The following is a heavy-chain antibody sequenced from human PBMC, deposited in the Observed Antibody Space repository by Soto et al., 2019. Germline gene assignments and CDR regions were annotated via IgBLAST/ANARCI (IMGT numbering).Heavy chain of an antibody. D-gene: IGHD3-9*01. Sequence: SETLSLTCAVYGGSFSGYYWSWIRQPPGKGLEWIGEINHSGSTNYNPSLKSRVTISVDTSKNQFSLKLSSVTAADTAVYYCASIRPYYDILTGYYGDWFDPWGQGTLVTVSS. CDR3: ASIRPYYDILTGYYGDWFDP. V-gene: IGHV4-34*01. CDR2: INHSGST. CDR1: GGSFSGYY. J-gene: IGHJ5*02.